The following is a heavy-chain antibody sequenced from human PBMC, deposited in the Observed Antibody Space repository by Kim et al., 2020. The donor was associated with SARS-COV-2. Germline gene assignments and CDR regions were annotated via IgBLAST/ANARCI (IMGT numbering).Heavy chain of an antibody. V-gene: IGHV4-39*01. Sequence: SETLSLTCTVSGGSISSSSYYWGWIRQPPGKGLEWIGSIYYSGSTYYNPSLKSRVTISVDTSKNQFSLKLSSVTAADTAVYYCARRGQNNSGYDLVGWFDPWGQGTLVTVSS. D-gene: IGHD5-12*01. CDR2: IYYSGST. CDR3: ARRGQNNSGYDLVGWFDP. J-gene: IGHJ5*02. CDR1: GGSISSSSYY.